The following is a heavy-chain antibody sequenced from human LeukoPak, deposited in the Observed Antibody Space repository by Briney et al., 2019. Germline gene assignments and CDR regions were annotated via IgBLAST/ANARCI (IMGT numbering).Heavy chain of an antibody. J-gene: IGHJ6*03. CDR1: GYSFTNYW. CDR3: ARQPHLGYCTLDV. V-gene: IGHV5-51*01. CDR2: IYPSDSDT. Sequence: GESLKISCKGSGYSFTNYWIGWVRQVPGKGLEWMGIIYPSDSDTRYSPSFQGQVTISADKSISTAFLQWSSLKASDTAIYYCARQPHLGYCTLDVWGKGTTVTVSS. D-gene: IGHD2-8*01.